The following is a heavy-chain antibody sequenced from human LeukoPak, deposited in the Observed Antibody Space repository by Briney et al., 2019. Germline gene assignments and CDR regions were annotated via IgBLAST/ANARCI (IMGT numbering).Heavy chain of an antibody. CDR2: IHHSGST. J-gene: IGHJ4*02. D-gene: IGHD1-7*01. CDR3: ARWNDGNYHFHC. V-gene: IGHV4-59*02. Sequence: PSETLSLTCTVSGDSVSDYYWNWIRQPPGKEPEWIGYIHHSGSTNNNPSLRSRVTMSVDTSKNQFSLDLISVTSADTAVYYCARWNDGNYHFHCGGQGTLVTVSA. CDR1: GDSVSDYY.